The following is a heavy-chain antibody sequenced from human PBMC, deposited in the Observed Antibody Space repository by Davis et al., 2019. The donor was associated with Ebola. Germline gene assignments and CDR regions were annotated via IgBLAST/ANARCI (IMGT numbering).Heavy chain of an antibody. V-gene: IGHV4-59*12. CDR1: GGSISSYY. J-gene: IGHJ5*02. CDR3: ARVRGAGILGYRRFDP. CDR2: IYYSGST. D-gene: IGHD2-2*03. Sequence: GSLRLSCTVSGGSISSYYWSWIRQPPGKGLEWIGYIYYSGSTNYNPSLKSRVTISVDTSKNQFSLKLSSVTAADTAVYYCARVRGAGILGYRRFDPWGQGTLVTVSS.